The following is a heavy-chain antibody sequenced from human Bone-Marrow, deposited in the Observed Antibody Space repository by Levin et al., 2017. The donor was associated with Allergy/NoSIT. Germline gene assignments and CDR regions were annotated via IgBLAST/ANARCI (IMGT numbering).Heavy chain of an antibody. Sequence: GGSLRLSCKASGYTFTDYYMHWVRQAPGQGLEWMGWINLNSGGANYAQKFQGRVTMTGDTSISTAYMELSSLRSDDTAVYYCARESAITIFALADYWGQGTLVTVSS. D-gene: IGHD3-3*01. CDR2: INLNSGGA. CDR1: GYTFTDYY. CDR3: ARESAITIFALADY. V-gene: IGHV1-2*02. J-gene: IGHJ4*02.